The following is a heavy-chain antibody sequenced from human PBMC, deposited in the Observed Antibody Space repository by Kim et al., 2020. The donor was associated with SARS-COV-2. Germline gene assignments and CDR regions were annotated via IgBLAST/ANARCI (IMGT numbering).Heavy chain of an antibody. J-gene: IGHJ6*02. Sequence: GGSLRLSCAASGFSFSSYTMRWVRQAPGKGLEWVSAISDSGDNTYYADSVKGRFTISRDNSKNTLYLQMNSLRAEDTALYYCAKGHRRRSMDVWGQGTTVTVSS. CDR2: ISDSGDNT. CDR3: AKGHRRRSMDV. V-gene: IGHV3-23*01. CDR1: GFSFSSYT.